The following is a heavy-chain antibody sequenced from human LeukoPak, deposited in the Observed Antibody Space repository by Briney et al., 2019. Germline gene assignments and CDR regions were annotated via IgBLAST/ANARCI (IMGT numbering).Heavy chain of an antibody. CDR1: GGSISSYY. CDR3: ARQLRSVAGLDY. Sequence: KPSETLSLTCTVSGGSISSYYWSWIRQPPGKGLEWIGYIYYSGSTNYNPSLKSRVTISVDTSKNQFSLKLSSVTAADTAVYYCARQLRSVAGLDYWGQGTLVTVSS. V-gene: IGHV4-59*08. J-gene: IGHJ4*02. D-gene: IGHD6-19*01. CDR2: IYYSGST.